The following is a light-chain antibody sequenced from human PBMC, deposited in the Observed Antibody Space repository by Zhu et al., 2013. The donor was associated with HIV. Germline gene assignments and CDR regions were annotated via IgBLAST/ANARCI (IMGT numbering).Light chain of an antibody. Sequence: DIQMTQSPSSVSASVGDRVTITCRASQGISSWLAWYQQTPGKAPKLLIYAASSLPSGVPSRFSGSGSGTDFTLTISSLEPEDSAVYYCQQRTNWPTFGPGTKVEIK. J-gene: IGKJ3*01. CDR2: AAS. CDR1: QGISSW. V-gene: IGKV1-12*01. CDR3: QQRTNWPT.